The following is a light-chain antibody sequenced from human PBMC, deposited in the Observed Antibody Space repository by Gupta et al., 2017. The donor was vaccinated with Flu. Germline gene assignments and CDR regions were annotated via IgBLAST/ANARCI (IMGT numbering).Light chain of an antibody. J-gene: IGLJ1*01. V-gene: IGLV2-14*01. Sequence: ITISCSGSSSDVGAYNYVSWYQQHPGKAPKLMIFEVGNRPSGVSNRFSGSKSGNTASLTISGLQAEDEGDYYCSSYRSSSARYVFGTGTKVTVL. CDR3: SSYRSSSARYV. CDR1: SSDVGAYNY. CDR2: EVG.